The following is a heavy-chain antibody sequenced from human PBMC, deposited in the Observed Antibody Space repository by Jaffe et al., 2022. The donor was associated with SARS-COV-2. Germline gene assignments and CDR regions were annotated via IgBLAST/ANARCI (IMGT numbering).Heavy chain of an antibody. V-gene: IGHV6-1*01. Sequence: QVQLQQSGPGLVKPSQTLSLTCAISGDSVSSNSAAWNWIRQSPSRGLEWLGRTYYRSKWYNDYAVSVKSRITINPDTSKNQFSLQLNSVTPEDTAVYYCAREEIRYFDGDLQGKFDYWGQGTLVTVSS. CDR2: TYYRSKWYN. CDR1: GDSVSSNSAA. D-gene: IGHD3-9*01. J-gene: IGHJ4*02. CDR3: AREEIRYFDGDLQGKFDY.